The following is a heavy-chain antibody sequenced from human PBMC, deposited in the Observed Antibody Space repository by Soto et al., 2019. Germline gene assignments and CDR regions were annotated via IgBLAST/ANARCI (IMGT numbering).Heavy chain of an antibody. CDR2: IYYSGST. J-gene: IGHJ6*03. Sequence: SETLSLTCTVSGGSVSSSSYYWGWIRQPPGKGLEWIGSIYYSGSTYYNPSLKSRVTISVDTSKNQFSLKLSSVTAADTAVYYCARHSPDCTNGVCYYYYYMDVWGKGTTVTVSS. V-gene: IGHV4-39*01. D-gene: IGHD2-8*01. CDR1: GGSVSSSSYY. CDR3: ARHSPDCTNGVCYYYYYMDV.